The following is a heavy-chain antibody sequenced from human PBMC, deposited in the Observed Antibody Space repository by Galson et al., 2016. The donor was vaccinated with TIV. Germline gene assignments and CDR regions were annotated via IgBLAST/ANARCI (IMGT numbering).Heavy chain of an antibody. J-gene: IGHJ4*02. D-gene: IGHD3-22*01. CDR3: ATVAWFPGLSLDN. Sequence: SVKVSCKVSGDSLSELVMHWVRQAPGKGLEWMGGFDPEVGETIYAQKLEGRVTMTADTSTDTAYMELGSLRFEDTAIYYCATVAWFPGLSLDNWGQGTQVTVSS. CDR1: GDSLSELV. V-gene: IGHV1-24*01. CDR2: FDPEVGET.